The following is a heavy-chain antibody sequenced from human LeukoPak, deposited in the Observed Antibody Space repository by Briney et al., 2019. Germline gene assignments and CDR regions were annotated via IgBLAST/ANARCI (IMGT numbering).Heavy chain of an antibody. CDR1: GYSISSANW. V-gene: IGHV4-28*01. CDR2: IYNTGST. J-gene: IGHJ4*02. Sequence: SETLSLTCAVSGYSISSANWWGWIRQSPGRGLEWIGYIYNTGSTHYNPSLTSRVTMSVDKSKNQFSLNLNSVTAADTAVYFCARQSTVMGSFVVWGQGTLVTVSS. D-gene: IGHD4-17*01. CDR3: ARQSTVMGSFVV.